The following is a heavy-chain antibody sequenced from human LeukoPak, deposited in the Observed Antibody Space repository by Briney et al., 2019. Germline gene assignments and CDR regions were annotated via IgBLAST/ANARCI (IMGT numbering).Heavy chain of an antibody. V-gene: IGHV1-18*01. Sequence: ASVKVSCKASGYTFTSYGISWVRQAPGQGLEWMGWISAYNGNTNYAHKLQGRVTMTTDTSTSTAYMELRSLRSDDTAVYYCARCPMGTYDFWSGYWADYFDYWGQGTLVTVSS. CDR1: GYTFTSYG. CDR3: ARCPMGTYDFWSGYWADYFDY. D-gene: IGHD3-3*01. J-gene: IGHJ4*02. CDR2: ISAYNGNT.